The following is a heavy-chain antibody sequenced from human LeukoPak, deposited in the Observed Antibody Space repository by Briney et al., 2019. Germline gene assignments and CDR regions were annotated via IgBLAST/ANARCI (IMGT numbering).Heavy chain of an antibody. J-gene: IGHJ5*02. CDR2: IYYSGST. CDR1: GGSISSYY. V-gene: IGHV4-59*01. CDR3: ARVRPWFDP. D-gene: IGHD6-6*01. Sequence: PSETLSLTCTVSGGSISSYYWSWIRQPPGKGLEWIGYIYYSGSTNYHPSLKSRVTISVDTSKNQFSLKLSSVTAADTAVYYCARVRPWFDPWGQGTLVTVSS.